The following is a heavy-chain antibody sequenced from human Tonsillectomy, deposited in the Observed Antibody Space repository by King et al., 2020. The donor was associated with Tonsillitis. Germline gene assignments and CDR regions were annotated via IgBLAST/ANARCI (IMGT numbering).Heavy chain of an antibody. CDR2: ISWDGAST. J-gene: IGHJ4*02. CDR3: AKVGRRKYNSPWFITN. Sequence: VQLVESGGIMVQPGGSLRLSCAASGFTFDDYSMHWVRQAPGKRLEWVSLISWDGASTYYADSVKGRFTISRDNRKNSVYLQMNGLRTEDAALYYCAKVGRRKYNSPWFITNGGQEPLVIVPS. D-gene: IGHD6-19*01. CDR1: GFTFDDYS. V-gene: IGHV3-43*01.